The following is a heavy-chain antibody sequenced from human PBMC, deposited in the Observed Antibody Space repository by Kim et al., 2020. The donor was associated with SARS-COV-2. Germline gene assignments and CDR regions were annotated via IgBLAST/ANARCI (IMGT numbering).Heavy chain of an antibody. CDR3: ARGYTVVKRPIDY. Sequence: GGSLRLSCAASGFTFSSYAMHWVRQAPGKGLEYVSAISSNGGSTYYANSVKGRFTISRDNSKNTLYLQMGSLRAEDMAVYYCARGYTVVKRPIDYWGQGTLVTVSS. J-gene: IGHJ4*02. CDR2: ISSNGGST. D-gene: IGHD2-15*01. CDR1: GFTFSSYA. V-gene: IGHV3-64*01.